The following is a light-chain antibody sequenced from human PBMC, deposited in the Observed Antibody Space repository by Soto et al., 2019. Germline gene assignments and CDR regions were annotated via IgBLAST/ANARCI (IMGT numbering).Light chain of an antibody. CDR1: QSVSSN. V-gene: IGKV3-15*01. CDR3: HQYDDGPYT. Sequence: EMVMTQSPATLSLSPGERATLSCRASQSVSSNVAWYQQIPGQTPRLLIYGASTRPTGIPVRFSGSGSGTEFTLTISSLQPEDFAVYYCHQYDDGPYTFGQGTKVDIK. J-gene: IGKJ2*01. CDR2: GAS.